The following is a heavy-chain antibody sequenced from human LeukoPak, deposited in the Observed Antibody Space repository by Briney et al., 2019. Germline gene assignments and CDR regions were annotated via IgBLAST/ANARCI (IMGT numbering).Heavy chain of an antibody. CDR1: GGSISSYC. CDR2: IYTSGST. J-gene: IGHJ4*02. Sequence: SETLSLTCTVSGGSISSYCWSWIRQPAGKGLEWIGRIYTSGSTNYNPSLKSRVTMSVDTSKNQFSLKLSSVTAADTAVYYCAGGGSYYYGSGSHDYWGQGTLVTVSS. V-gene: IGHV4-4*07. CDR3: AGGGSYYYGSGSHDY. D-gene: IGHD3-10*01.